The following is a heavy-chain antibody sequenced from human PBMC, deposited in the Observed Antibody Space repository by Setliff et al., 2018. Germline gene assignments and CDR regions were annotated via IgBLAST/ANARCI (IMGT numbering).Heavy chain of an antibody. V-gene: IGHV4-59*08. CDR1: GGSISPYY. Sequence: SETLSLTCSVYGGSISPYYWIWIRQSPGKGLEWIGYIFYSGSARYNPSLESRVTMSVDTSKNQISLKLTSVTAADTAVYYCARQDRFYDRSVFVEYFQHWGQGALVTVSS. D-gene: IGHD3-22*01. CDR3: ARQDRFYDRSVFVEYFQH. J-gene: IGHJ1*01. CDR2: IFYSGSA.